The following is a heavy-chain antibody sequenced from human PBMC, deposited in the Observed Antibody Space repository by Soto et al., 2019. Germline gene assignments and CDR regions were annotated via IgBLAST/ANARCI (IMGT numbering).Heavy chain of an antibody. D-gene: IGHD3-22*01. Sequence: SVEVTCKASGYTFTGYYMHWVRQAPGQGLEWMGWINPNSGGTNYAQKFQGRVTMTRDTSISTAYMELSRLRSDDTAVYYCARDILRRYYYDSSGSPGAFDIWGQGTMVTVSS. CDR1: GYTFTGYY. V-gene: IGHV1-2*02. J-gene: IGHJ3*02. CDR3: ARDILRRYYYDSSGSPGAFDI. CDR2: INPNSGGT.